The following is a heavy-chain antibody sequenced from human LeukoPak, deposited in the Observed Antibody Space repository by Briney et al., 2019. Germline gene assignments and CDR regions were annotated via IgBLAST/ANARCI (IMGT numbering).Heavy chain of an antibody. V-gene: IGHV1-46*01. CDR3: ARDRLAVAANNWFDP. D-gene: IGHD6-19*01. Sequence: ASVKVSCKASGYTFTSYYMHWVRQAPGQGLEWMGIVNPSGGSTSYAQKFQGRVTMTRDTSTSTVYMELSSLRSEDTAVYYCARDRLAVAANNWFDPWGQGTLVTVSS. CDR1: GYTFTSYY. CDR2: VNPSGGST. J-gene: IGHJ5*02.